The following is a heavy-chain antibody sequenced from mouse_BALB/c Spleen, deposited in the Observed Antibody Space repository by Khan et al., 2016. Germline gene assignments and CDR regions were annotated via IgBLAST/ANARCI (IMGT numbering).Heavy chain of an antibody. V-gene: IGHV14-3*02. J-gene: IGHJ2*01. CDR2: IDPANGNT. D-gene: IGHD2-3*01. CDR1: GFNIKDIY. CDR3: AADGYYNY. Sequence: VQLQQSGAELVKPGASVKLSCTASGFNIKDIYIHWVKQRPEQGLEWIGRIDPANGNTKYDPKFQGKATITADTSSNTAYLQSSSLTSEDTAVYSCAADGYYNYWGKGTTLTVSS.